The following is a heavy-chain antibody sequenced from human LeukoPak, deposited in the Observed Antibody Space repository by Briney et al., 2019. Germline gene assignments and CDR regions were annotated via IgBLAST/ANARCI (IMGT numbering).Heavy chain of an antibody. V-gene: IGHV3-74*01. CDR3: AREGGSYKLDGMDV. Sequence: PGGSLRLSCAASGFTFSSYWMHWVRQAPGKGLVWVSRINSDGTSTRYADSVKGRFTISRDNAKNTLYLQMNSLRAEDTAVYYCAREGGSYKLDGMDVWGQGTTVTVSS. CDR2: INSDGTST. D-gene: IGHD1-26*01. J-gene: IGHJ6*02. CDR1: GFTFSSYW.